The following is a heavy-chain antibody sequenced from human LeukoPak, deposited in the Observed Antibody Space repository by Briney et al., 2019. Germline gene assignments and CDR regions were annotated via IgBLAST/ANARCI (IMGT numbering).Heavy chain of an antibody. D-gene: IGHD6-19*01. V-gene: IGHV3-15*01. J-gene: IGHJ1*01. CDR1: GFTFSNAW. CDR3: TTDWVAVAGTAEYFQH. Sequence: GGSLRLSCAASGFTFSNAWMSWVRQAPGKGLEWVGRIKSKTDGGTTDYAAPVKGRFTISRDDSKNTLYLQMNSLKTEDTAVYYCTTDWVAVAGTAEYFQHWGQGTLVTVSS. CDR2: IKSKTDGGTT.